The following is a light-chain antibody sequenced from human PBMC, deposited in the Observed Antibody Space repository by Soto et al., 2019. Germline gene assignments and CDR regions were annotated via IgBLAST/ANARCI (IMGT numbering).Light chain of an antibody. J-gene: IGLJ3*02. CDR3: SSYTCPGTRV. V-gene: IGLV2-14*01. CDR2: DVS. CDR1: SSDVGAYDY. Sequence: QSALTQPASVSGSPGQSITLSCTGTSSDVGAYDYVSWYQQHPGKAPKLMISDVSNRPSGVSNRFSGSKSGNTASLTISGLQGEDGPDYYCSSYTCPGTRVFGGGTKLTVL.